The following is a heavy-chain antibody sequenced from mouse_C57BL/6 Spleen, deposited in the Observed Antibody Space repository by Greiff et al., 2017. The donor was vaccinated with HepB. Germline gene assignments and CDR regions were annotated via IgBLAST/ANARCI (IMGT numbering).Heavy chain of an antibody. CDR2: INPNNGGT. J-gene: IGHJ3*01. CDR3: GRGRGSSPFAY. Sequence: EVQLQESGPELVKPGASVKMSCKASGYTFTDYNMHWVKQSHGKSLEWIGYINPNNGGTSYNQKFKGKATLTVNKSYSTAYMELRSLPSEDSAVYYCGRGRGSSPFAYWGQGTLVTVSA. CDR1: GYTFTDYN. D-gene: IGHD1-1*01. V-gene: IGHV1-22*01.